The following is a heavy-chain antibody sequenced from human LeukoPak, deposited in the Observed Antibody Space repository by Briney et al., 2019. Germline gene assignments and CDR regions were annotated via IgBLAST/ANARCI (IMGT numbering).Heavy chain of an antibody. J-gene: IGHJ4*02. Sequence: VRSLRLSCAASGFTFDDYAMHWVRQAPGKGLEWVSGISWNSGSIGYADSVKGRFTISRDNAKNSLYLQMNSLRAEDMALYYCAKGGDDSSGYDYWGQGTLVTVSS. V-gene: IGHV3-9*03. CDR1: GFTFDDYA. D-gene: IGHD3-22*01. CDR2: ISWNSGSI. CDR3: AKGGDDSSGYDY.